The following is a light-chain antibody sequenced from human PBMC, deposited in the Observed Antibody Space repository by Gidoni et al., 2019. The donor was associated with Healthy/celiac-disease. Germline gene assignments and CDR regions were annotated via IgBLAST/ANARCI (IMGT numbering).Light chain of an antibody. V-gene: IGKV3-20*01. CDR3: QQYGSSPWT. Sequence: EIVLTQSPGTLSLAPGERATLSCRASQSVSSSYLTWYKQKPGQAPSHLMYGASSRASGIPDRFSGSGSRTDFTLTISRLEPEDFTVYYCQQYGSSPWTFGQGTKVEIK. J-gene: IGKJ1*01. CDR2: GAS. CDR1: QSVSSSY.